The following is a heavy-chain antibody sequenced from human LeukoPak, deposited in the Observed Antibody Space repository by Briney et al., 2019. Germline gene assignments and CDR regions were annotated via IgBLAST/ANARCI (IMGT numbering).Heavy chain of an antibody. J-gene: IGHJ4*02. Sequence: ASVKVSCKASGYTFTIYDINWVRQAPGQGLEWMGWISAYNGNTHYAQKVQGRVTMTTDTSTSTAYMELRSLRSDDTAVYYCASGAYYFDFWGQGTLVTVSS. CDR3: ASGAYYFDF. CDR2: ISAYNGNT. CDR1: GYTFTIYD. V-gene: IGHV1-18*01. D-gene: IGHD3-10*01.